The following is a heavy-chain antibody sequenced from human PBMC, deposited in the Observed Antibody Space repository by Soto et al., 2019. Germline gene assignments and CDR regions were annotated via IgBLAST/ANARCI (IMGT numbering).Heavy chain of an antibody. J-gene: IGHJ6*02. CDR3: ARSRASDYYYGMDV. CDR1: GCTFSSYA. CDR2: IIPIFGTA. Sequence: ASVKVSCKASGCTFSSYAISWARQAPGQGLEWMGGIIPIFGTANYAQKFQGRVTITADKSTSTAYMELSSLRSEDTAVYYCARSRASDYYYGMDVWGQGTTVTVSS. V-gene: IGHV1-69*06.